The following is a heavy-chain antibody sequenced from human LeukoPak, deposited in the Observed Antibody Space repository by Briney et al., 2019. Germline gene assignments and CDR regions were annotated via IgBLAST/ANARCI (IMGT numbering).Heavy chain of an antibody. CDR1: GGSISSGDYY. CDR2: IYYSGST. D-gene: IGHD7-27*01. Sequence: SQTLSLTCTVSGGSISSGDYYWSWIRQPPGKGLDGIGYIYYSGSTYYNPSLKSRVTISVDTSKNQFSLKLSSVTAADTAVYYCARGPHGENWFDPWGQGTLVTVSS. J-gene: IGHJ5*02. CDR3: ARGPHGENWFDP. V-gene: IGHV4-30-4*01.